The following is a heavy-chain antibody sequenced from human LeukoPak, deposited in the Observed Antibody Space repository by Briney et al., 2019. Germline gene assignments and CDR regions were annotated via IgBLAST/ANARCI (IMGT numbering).Heavy chain of an antibody. Sequence: PGGSLRLSCAASGFTFSSYDMHWVRQATGKGLEWVSAIGTAGDTYYPGSVKGRFTISRENSKNSLYLQMNSLRAGDTAVYYCARGKGFDYDSSGYYYSSYYFDYWGQGTLVTVSS. CDR3: ARGKGFDYDSSGYYYSSYYFDY. CDR1: GFTFSSYD. J-gene: IGHJ4*02. D-gene: IGHD3-22*01. CDR2: IGTAGDT. V-gene: IGHV3-13*01.